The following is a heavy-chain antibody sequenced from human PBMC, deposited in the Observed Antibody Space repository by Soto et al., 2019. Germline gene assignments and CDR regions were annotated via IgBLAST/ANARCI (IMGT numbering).Heavy chain of an antibody. V-gene: IGHV4-59*01. CDR3: ALMTFHDYFDY. CDR1: GGSISSYY. J-gene: IGHJ4*02. D-gene: IGHD2-8*01. CDR2: IYYSGST. Sequence: QVQLQESGPGLVKPSETLSLTCTVSGGSISSYYWSWIRQPPGKGLEWIGYIYYSGSTNYNPSLKILVSISVDTSMSQSSLKLGSVTAADTAVYYGALMTFHDYFDYWGQGTRVTVPS.